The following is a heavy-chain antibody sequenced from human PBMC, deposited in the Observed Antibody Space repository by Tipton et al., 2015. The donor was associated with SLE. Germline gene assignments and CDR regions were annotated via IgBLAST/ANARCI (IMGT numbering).Heavy chain of an antibody. CDR3: ARGGPPWIQLWYLWYFDL. CDR1: GGSISSSSYY. J-gene: IGHJ2*01. D-gene: IGHD5-18*01. CDR2: IYYSGST. Sequence: TLSLTCTVSGGSISSSSYYWGWIRQPPGKGLEWIGSIYYSGSTYYNPSLKSRVTISVDTSKNQFSLKLSSMTAADTAVYYCARGGPPWIQLWYLWYFDLWGRGTLVTVSS. V-gene: IGHV4-39*07.